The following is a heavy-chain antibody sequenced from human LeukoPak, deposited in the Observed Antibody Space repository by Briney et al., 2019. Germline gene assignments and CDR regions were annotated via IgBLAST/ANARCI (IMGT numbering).Heavy chain of an antibody. CDR2: IYFSGTT. CDR1: GGSISSYY. CDR3: ARTSTAMIRAFDI. D-gene: IGHD5-18*01. V-gene: IGHV4-59*01. Sequence: SETLSLTCTVSGGSISSYYWSWIRQPPGKGLEWIGYIYFSGTTDYNPSLKSRVTISIDTSKKQFSLKLRSVTAADTAVYYCARTSTAMIRAFDIWGQGTMVTVSS. J-gene: IGHJ3*02.